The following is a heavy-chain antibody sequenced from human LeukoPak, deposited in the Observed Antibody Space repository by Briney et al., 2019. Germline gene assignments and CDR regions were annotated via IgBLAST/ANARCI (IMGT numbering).Heavy chain of an antibody. D-gene: IGHD5-18*01. CDR3: ARVVSYGPLRGYYFDY. CDR1: GGSISSSSYY. V-gene: IGHV4-39*07. Sequence: SETLSLTCTVSGGSISSSSYYWGWIRQPPGKGLEWIGSIYYSGSTYYNPSLKSRVTISVDTSKNQFSLKLSSVTAADTAVYYCARVVSYGPLRGYYFDYWGQGTLVTVSS. J-gene: IGHJ4*02. CDR2: IYYSGST.